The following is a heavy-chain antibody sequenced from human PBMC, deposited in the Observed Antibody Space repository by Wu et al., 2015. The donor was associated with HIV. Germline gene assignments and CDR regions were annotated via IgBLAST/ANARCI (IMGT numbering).Heavy chain of an antibody. CDR3: ATTKYYYDSSGYYSAHAFDI. CDR1: GYTFTSYD. CDR2: MNPNSGNT. Sequence: QVLLVQSGAEVKKPGASVKVSCKGSGYTFTSYDINWVRQATGQGLEWMGWMNPNSGNTGYAQKFQGRVTMTRNTSISTAYMELSSLRSEDTAVYYCATTKYYYDSSGYYSAHAFDIWAKGQWSPSLQ. D-gene: IGHD3-22*01. J-gene: IGHJ3*02. V-gene: IGHV1-8*01.